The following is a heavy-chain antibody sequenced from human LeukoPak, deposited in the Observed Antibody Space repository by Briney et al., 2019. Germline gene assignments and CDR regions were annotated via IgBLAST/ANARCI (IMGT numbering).Heavy chain of an antibody. CDR3: ARHFVRSGSYWADY. D-gene: IGHD1-26*01. Sequence: SETLSLTCAVSGYSISSGYYWGWIRQPPGKGLEWIGIIYHSGSTYYNPSLKSRVTISVDTSKNQFSLRVTSVTGADTAVYYCARHFVRSGSYWADYWGQGTLVTVSS. CDR2: IYHSGST. V-gene: IGHV4-38-2*01. CDR1: GYSISSGYY. J-gene: IGHJ4*02.